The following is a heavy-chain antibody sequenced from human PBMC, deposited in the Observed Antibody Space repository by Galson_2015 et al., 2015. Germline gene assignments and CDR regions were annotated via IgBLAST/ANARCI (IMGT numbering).Heavy chain of an antibody. CDR3: ASDLEDIVVVVVSSPLDY. D-gene: IGHD2-15*01. V-gene: IGHV1-2*06. CDR1: GYTFTDYY. J-gene: IGHJ4*02. Sequence: SVKVSCKASGYTFTDYYMHWVRQAPGQGLEWMGRINPNSGGTNYAQKFQGRVTMTRDTSISTAYMELSRLRSDDTAVYYCASDLEDIVVVVVSSPLDYWGQGTLVTVSS. CDR2: INPNSGGT.